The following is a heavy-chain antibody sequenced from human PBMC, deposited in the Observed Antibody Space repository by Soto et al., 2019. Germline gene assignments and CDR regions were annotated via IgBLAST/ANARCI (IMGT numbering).Heavy chain of an antibody. D-gene: IGHD6-19*01. CDR2: IYYSGST. Sequence: PSETLSLTCTVSGGSISSYYWSWIRQPPGKGLERIGYIYYSGSTNYNPSLKSRVTISVDTSKNQFSLKLSSVTAADTAVYYCARDHRSGWYFDYWGQGTLVTVSS. CDR3: ARDHRSGWYFDY. V-gene: IGHV4-59*01. CDR1: GGSISSYY. J-gene: IGHJ4*02.